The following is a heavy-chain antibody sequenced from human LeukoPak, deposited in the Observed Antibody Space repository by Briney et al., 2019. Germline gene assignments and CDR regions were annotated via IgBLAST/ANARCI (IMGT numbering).Heavy chain of an antibody. CDR2: MSPNSGNT. CDR3: ARLGIAVAGTGYYFDY. V-gene: IGHV1-8*01. CDR1: GYTFTSYD. Sequence: ASVKVSCKASGYTFTSYDINWVRQATGQGLEWMGWMSPNSGNTGYAQKFQGRVTMTRDTSISTAYMELSSLRSEDTAVYYCARLGIAVAGTGYYFDYWGQGTLVTVSS. D-gene: IGHD6-19*01. J-gene: IGHJ4*02.